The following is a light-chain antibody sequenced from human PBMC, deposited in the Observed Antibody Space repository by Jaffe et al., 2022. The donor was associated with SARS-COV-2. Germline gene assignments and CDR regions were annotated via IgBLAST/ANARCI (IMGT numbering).Light chain of an antibody. CDR2: GAS. Sequence: EIVLTQSPGTLSLSPGERATLSCRASQSVKSNFFAWYQQKPGQAPRLLIYGASSRATGIPDRFSGSGSGADFTLTISRLEPEDFAVYYCQQYGDSVTFGGGTKVEIK. J-gene: IGKJ4*01. V-gene: IGKV3-20*01. CDR1: QSVKSNF. CDR3: QQYGDSVT.